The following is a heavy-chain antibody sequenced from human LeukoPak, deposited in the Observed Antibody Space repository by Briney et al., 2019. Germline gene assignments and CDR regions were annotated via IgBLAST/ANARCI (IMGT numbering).Heavy chain of an antibody. J-gene: IGHJ3*02. CDR3: ARDRGYVWGYYPYAFDI. V-gene: IGHV1-2*02. CDR1: GYTFTGYY. CDR2: INPNSGGT. D-gene: IGHD3-16*01. Sequence: ASVKVSCKASGYTFTGYYMHWVRQAPGQGLEWMGWINPNSGGTNYAQKFQGRVTMTRDTSISTAYMELSRLRSDDTAVYYCARDRGYVWGYYPYAFDIWGQGTMVTVSS.